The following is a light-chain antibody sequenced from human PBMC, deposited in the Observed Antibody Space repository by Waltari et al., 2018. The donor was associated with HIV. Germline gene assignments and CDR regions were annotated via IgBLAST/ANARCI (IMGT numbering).Light chain of an antibody. Sequence: QIVLTQPHSPSGTPGQRVTIPCSGFTSNIAVVSFHWYHHVPGTAPRLLMYRATQRPSGVPDRFSGSISGTSASLAISGLHYEDDGDYYCALWTDTLTGWVFGGGTKVTVL. CDR3: ALWTDTLTGWV. V-gene: IGLV1-44*01. CDR2: RAT. CDR1: TSNIAVVS. J-gene: IGLJ3*02.